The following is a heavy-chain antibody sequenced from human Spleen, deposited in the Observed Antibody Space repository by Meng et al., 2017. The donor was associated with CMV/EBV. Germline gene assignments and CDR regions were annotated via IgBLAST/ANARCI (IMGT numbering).Heavy chain of an antibody. CDR3: TTNNHYYDSSGYLNDAFDI. CDR2: IKSNPDGGTT. CDR1: GFTFSSAW. Sequence: GESLKISCAASGFTFSSAWMTWIRQAPGKGLELIGRIKSNPDGGTTDYAAPVKGRFTISRDDSKNTLYLQMNSLKTEDTAVYYCTTNNHYYDSSGYLNDAFDIWGQGTMVTVS. D-gene: IGHD3-22*01. V-gene: IGHV3-15*01. J-gene: IGHJ3*02.